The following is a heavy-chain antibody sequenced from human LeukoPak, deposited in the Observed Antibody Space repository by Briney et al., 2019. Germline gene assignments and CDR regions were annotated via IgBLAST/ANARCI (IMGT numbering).Heavy chain of an antibody. J-gene: IGHJ4*02. CDR2: INPNSGGT. D-gene: IGHD6-19*01. V-gene: IGHV1-2*04. CDR1: GYTFTGYY. Sequence: GASVKVSCKASGYTFTGYYMHWVRQAPGQGLEWMGWINPNSGGTNYAQKFQGWVTMTRDTSISTAYMELSRLRSDDTAVYYCARVVAGTWGVFDYWGQGTLSPSPQ. CDR3: ARVVAGTWGVFDY.